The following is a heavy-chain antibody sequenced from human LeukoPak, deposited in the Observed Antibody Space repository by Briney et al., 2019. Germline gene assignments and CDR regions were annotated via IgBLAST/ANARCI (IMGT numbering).Heavy chain of an antibody. CDR1: GYTFTSYG. CDR2: ILPRNGGT. J-gene: IGHJ4*02. V-gene: IGHV1-2*02. Sequence: GASVKVSCKASGYTFTSYGISWVRQAPGQGLEWIGWILPRNGGTHFAQKFQGRVTMTRDTSISTAYMELNSLISDDDTAVYYCAREVAAFDSWGQGTLVTVSS. D-gene: IGHD2-15*01. CDR3: AREVAAFDS.